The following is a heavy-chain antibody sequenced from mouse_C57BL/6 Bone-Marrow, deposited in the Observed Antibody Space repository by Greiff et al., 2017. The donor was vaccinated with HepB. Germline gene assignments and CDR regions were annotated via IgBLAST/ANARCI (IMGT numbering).Heavy chain of an antibody. CDR3: TRVYGSSHWYFDV. J-gene: IGHJ1*03. V-gene: IGHV5-9-1*02. CDR1: GFTFSSYA. D-gene: IGHD1-1*01. Sequence: DVHLVESGEGLVKPGGSLKLSCAASGFTFSSYAMSWVRQTPEKRLEWVAYISSGGDYIYYADTVKGRFTISRDNARNTLYLQMSSLKSEDTAMYYCTRVYGSSHWYFDVWGTGTTVTVSS. CDR2: ISSGGDYI.